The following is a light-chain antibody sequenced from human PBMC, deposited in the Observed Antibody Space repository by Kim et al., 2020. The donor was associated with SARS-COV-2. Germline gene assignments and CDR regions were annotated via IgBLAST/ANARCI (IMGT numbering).Light chain of an antibody. V-gene: IGKV1-33*01. CDR2: QAS. CDR1: QDISNF. Sequence: SASVGDRVTITCQASQDISNFLNWYQQKVGEVPKLLIYQASTLEMGVPSRFSGSGSGTDFTLTISSLQPEDFATYYCQQYDNMPYTFGQGTKLEI. CDR3: QQYDNMPYT. J-gene: IGKJ2*01.